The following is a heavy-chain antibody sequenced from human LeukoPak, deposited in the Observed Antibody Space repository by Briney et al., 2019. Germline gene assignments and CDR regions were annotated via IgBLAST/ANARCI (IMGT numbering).Heavy chain of an antibody. CDR3: ARTKITVVRGVITREGFDP. D-gene: IGHD3-10*01. J-gene: IGHJ5*02. CDR2: INPDSSGT. Sequence: ASVKVSCKASGYTFTGYYMNWVRQAPGQGLEWMGWINPDSSGTSYAQNFQGRVTMTRDTSISTAYMELSRLRSDDTAAYYCARTKITVVRGVITREGFDPWGQGTLVTVSS. CDR1: GYTFTGYY. V-gene: IGHV1-2*02.